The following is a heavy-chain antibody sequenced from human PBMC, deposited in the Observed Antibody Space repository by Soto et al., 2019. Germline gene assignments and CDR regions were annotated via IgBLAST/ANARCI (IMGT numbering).Heavy chain of an antibody. CDR3: ARGDTQQLGIYYYYGMDV. CDR1: GDSVSSNSAA. J-gene: IGHJ6*02. Sequence: SQTLSLTCAISGDSVSSNSAAWNWIRQSPSRGLEWLGRTYYRSKWYNDYAVSVKSRITINPDTSKNQFSLQLNSVTPEDTALSYCARGDTQQLGIYYYYGMDVWGQGTTVTVSS. CDR2: TYYRSKWYN. D-gene: IGHD6-13*01. V-gene: IGHV6-1*01.